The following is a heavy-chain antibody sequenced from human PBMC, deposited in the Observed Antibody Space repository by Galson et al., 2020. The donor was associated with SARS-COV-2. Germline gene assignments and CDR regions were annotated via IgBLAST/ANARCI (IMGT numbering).Heavy chain of an antibody. CDR1: GCSISSGGYY. J-gene: IGHJ3*01. D-gene: IGHD3-22*01. CDR3: ARASGRITRIVVVIDAFDF. V-gene: IGHV4-31*03. Sequence: ETSETLSLTCTVSGCSISSGGYYWSWIRQHPGKGLEWIGYIYYSGSTYYNPSLKSRVTISVDTSKNQFSLKLSSVTAADTAVYYCARASGRITRIVVVIDAFDFWGQGTMVTVSS. CDR2: IYYSGST.